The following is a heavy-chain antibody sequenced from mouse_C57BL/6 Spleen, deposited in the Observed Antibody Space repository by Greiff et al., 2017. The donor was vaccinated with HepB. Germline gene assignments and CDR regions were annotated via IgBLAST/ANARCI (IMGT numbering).Heavy chain of an antibody. CDR1: GFSLTRYG. D-gene: IGHD1-1*01. V-gene: IGHV2-2*01. Sequence: QVQLQQSGPGLVQPSQSLSITCPVSGFSLTRYGVHWVRQSPGKGLEWLGVIWSGGSTDYNAAFISRLSISKYNSKSQVFFKMNSLQADDTAIYYCARNGGYGSSDYFDYWGQGTTLTVSS. CDR2: IWSGGST. CDR3: ARNGGYGSSDYFDY. J-gene: IGHJ2*01.